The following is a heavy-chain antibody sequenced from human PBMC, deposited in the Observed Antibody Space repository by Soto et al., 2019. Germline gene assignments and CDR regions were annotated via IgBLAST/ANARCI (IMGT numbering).Heavy chain of an antibody. Sequence: EVQLVESGGALVQPGRSLRLSCTASGFTFDDYAMHWVRQAPGKGLEWVSGISGNSGNIFYADSVQGRFIVSRYNPKNTLYLQLNSLRAEDTAFYYCAKEIGRWQLVYFDCWGQGTLVTVSS. CDR3: AKEIGRWQLVYFDC. CDR2: ISGNSGNI. J-gene: IGHJ4*02. V-gene: IGHV3-9*01. CDR1: GFTFDDYA. D-gene: IGHD6-13*01.